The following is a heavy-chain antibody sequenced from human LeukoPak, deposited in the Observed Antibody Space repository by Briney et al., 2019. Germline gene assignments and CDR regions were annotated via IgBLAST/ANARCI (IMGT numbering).Heavy chain of an antibody. V-gene: IGHV4-39*07. CDR3: ASASSGPWDQYFDY. J-gene: IGHJ4*02. CDR1: GGSISSSSYY. D-gene: IGHD6-19*01. Sequence: SETLSLTCTVSGGSISSSSYYWGWIRQPPGKGLEWIGSIYYSGSTYYNPSLKSRVTISVDTSKNQFSLKLSSVTAADTAVYYCASASSGPWDQYFDYWGQGTLVTVSS. CDR2: IYYSGST.